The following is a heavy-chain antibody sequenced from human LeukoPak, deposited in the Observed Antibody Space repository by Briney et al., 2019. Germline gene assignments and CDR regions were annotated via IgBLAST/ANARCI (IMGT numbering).Heavy chain of an antibody. CDR1: GDSVSRTDGG. J-gene: IGHJ4*02. V-gene: IGHV6-1*01. Sequence: SQTLSLTCAISGDSVSRTDGGWNWIRQSPSRGLEWLGRTYYRSKWYYDDALSVESRISIKPDTSKNQFSLQLNSVTPEDTAVYYCARDRYDYVWGSSLFDYWGQGTLVTVSS. D-gene: IGHD3-16*01. CDR3: ARDRYDYVWGSSLFDY. CDR2: TYYRSKWYY.